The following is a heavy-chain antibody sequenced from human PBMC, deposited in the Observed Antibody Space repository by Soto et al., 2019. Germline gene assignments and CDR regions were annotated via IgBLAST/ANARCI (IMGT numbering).Heavy chain of an antibody. CDR1: GFTFSNYA. V-gene: IGHV3-64*01. J-gene: IGHJ6*03. D-gene: IGHD6-19*01. CDR3: ARREQSDSYYMDV. Sequence: EVQLVESGGGLVQPGGSLRLSCAASGFTFSNYAMDWVRQAPGKVLEYVSGISSNGVGTYYANSVTDRFTISRDNSKNTLYLQMGSLRAEDMAVYYCARREQSDSYYMDVWGKGTSVTVSS. CDR2: ISSNGVGT.